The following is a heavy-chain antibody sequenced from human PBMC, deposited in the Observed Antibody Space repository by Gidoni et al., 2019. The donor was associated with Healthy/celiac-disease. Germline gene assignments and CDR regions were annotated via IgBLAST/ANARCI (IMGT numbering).Heavy chain of an antibody. D-gene: IGHD6-19*01. J-gene: IGHJ3*02. CDR1: GCTFDDYA. Sequence: EGKMVESGGGVVQPGRSMRRSGEGAGCTFDDYAMHWVRQAPGKGLEWFSCISCNSGSICYADSLKGRFTISRDNAKNSLYLQMNSLRAEDTALYYCAKDTKQWLTLVGAFDIWGQGTMVTVSS. CDR3: AKDTKQWLTLVGAFDI. V-gene: IGHV3-9*01. CDR2: ISCNSGSI.